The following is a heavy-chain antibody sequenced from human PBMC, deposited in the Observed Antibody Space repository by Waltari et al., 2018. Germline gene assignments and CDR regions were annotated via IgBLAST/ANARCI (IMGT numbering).Heavy chain of an antibody. CDR1: GGTFSSYA. J-gene: IGHJ1*01. CDR3: ARGPDIVVVPAAYNFQH. D-gene: IGHD2-2*01. Sequence: QVQLVQSGAEVKKPGSSVKVSCKASGGTFSSYAISWVRQAPGQGLEWMGGIIPSVGKANYGQKFQGRGTITADESTSTAYMELSSLRSEDTAVYYCARGPDIVVVPAAYNFQHWGQGTLVTVSS. CDR2: IIPSVGKA. V-gene: IGHV1-69*01.